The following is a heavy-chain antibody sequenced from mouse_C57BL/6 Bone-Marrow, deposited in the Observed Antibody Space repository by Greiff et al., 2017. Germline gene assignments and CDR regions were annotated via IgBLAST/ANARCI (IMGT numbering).Heavy chain of an antibody. CDR2: ISSGSSTI. V-gene: IGHV5-17*01. CDR3: ARGGFAY. J-gene: IGHJ3*01. CDR1: GFTFSDYG. Sequence: EVMLVESGGGLVKPGGSLKLSCAASGFTFSDYGMHWVRQAPEKGLEWVAYISSGSSTIYYADKVKGRFTISRDNAKNTLFLQMTSLRSEAAAMYYCARGGFAYWGQGTLVTVSA.